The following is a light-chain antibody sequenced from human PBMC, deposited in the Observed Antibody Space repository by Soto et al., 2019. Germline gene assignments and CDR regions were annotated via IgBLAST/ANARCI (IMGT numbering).Light chain of an antibody. Sequence: SVLTQPPSTSGPRGQRVTISCSGNSYNIGGNPVNWYQQLPGTAPKLVIYNNNQRPSGVPDRFSGSKSGTSASLAISGLQSDDEAEYYWAACHASRNGPVFGGGT. V-gene: IGLV1-44*01. J-gene: IGLJ3*02. CDR3: AACHASRNGPV. CDR1: SYNIGGNP. CDR2: NNN.